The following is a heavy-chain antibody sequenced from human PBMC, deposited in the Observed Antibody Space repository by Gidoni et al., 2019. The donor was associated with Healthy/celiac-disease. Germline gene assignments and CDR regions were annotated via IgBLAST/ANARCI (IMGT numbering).Heavy chain of an antibody. CDR2: ISSSSSTI. Sequence: EVQLVESGGGWVQPGGSRRLSGAASGCTCSSYSMNWVRQAPGKGLEWVSYISSSSSTIYYADSVKGRFTISRDNAKNSLYLQMNSLRDEDTAVYYCASLEDSSGYDLDAFDIWGQGTMVTVSS. D-gene: IGHD3-22*01. J-gene: IGHJ3*02. CDR1: GCTCSSYS. V-gene: IGHV3-48*02. CDR3: ASLEDSSGYDLDAFDI.